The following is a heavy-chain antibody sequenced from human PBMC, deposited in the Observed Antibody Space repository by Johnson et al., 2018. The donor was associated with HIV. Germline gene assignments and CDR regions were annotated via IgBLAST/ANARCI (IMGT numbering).Heavy chain of an antibody. CDR1: GFTFSSYA. CDR2: ISYDGCNK. CDR3: AKPRGVWNHAFDI. V-gene: IGHV3-30*18. D-gene: IGHD1-1*01. Sequence: QVQLVESGGGVVQPGRSLRLSCAASGFTFSSYAIHWVRQAPGTGLAWVSVISYDGCNKYYADSVKGRFTIARDNSKTTLYLQMNTLRAEDTAVYCCAKPRGVWNHAFDIWGQGTMVTVSS. J-gene: IGHJ3*02.